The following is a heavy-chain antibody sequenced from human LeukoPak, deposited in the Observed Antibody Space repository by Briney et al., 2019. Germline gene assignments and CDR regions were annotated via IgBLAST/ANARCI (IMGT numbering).Heavy chain of an antibody. Sequence: GGSLRLSCAASGFTVSSNYMSWVRQAPGKALEWVATMKPDGGEKYYVDSVKGRFTISRDNAKNSLYLQMNSLRAEDTAIYYCARDLSGPSVYWGQGTLVTVSS. J-gene: IGHJ4*02. V-gene: IGHV3-7*01. CDR1: GFTVSSNY. CDR2: MKPDGGEK. CDR3: ARDLSGPSVY. D-gene: IGHD2-15*01.